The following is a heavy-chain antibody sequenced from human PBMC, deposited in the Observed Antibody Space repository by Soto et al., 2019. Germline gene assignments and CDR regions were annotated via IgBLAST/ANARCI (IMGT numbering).Heavy chain of an antibody. CDR2: IFTGGDT. Sequence: PGGSLRLSCAASGFSVSTNYMSWVRQAPGKGLEWVSVIFTGGDTYSADSVKGRITMSRDSSKTTLYLQMNSLRAEDTAVYYCVKELHDSGGSPLYYFDSWGPGTLVTVSS. CDR1: GFSVSTNY. CDR3: VKELHDSGGSPLYYFDS. V-gene: IGHV3-53*01. J-gene: IGHJ4*02. D-gene: IGHD6-19*01.